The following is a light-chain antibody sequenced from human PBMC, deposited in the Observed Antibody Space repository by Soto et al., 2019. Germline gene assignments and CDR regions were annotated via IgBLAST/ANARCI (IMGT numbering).Light chain of an antibody. CDR3: QQYNSYSHT. J-gene: IGKJ2*01. CDR1: QSISSW. V-gene: IGKV1-5*03. CDR2: KAS. Sequence: DIQMTQSPSTLSASVGDRVTITCRASQSISSWSAWYQQKPGKAPKLLIYKASSLESGVASRFSGSGSGTEFTLTISNLQPDDFATYYCQQYNSYSHTFGQGTKLEI.